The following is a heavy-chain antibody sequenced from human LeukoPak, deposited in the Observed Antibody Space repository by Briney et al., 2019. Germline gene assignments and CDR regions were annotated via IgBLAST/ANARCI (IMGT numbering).Heavy chain of an antibody. CDR1: GFTFSSYA. Sequence: GGSLRLSCAASGFTFSSYAMSWVRQAPGKGLEWVSYISSSSRTIYYADSVKARFTISRDNARNTLYLQMNSLRVEDTAVYYCARDGPMVRGVVPFDYWGQGTLVTVSS. CDR3: ARDGPMVRGVVPFDY. J-gene: IGHJ4*02. V-gene: IGHV3-48*04. D-gene: IGHD3-10*01. CDR2: ISSSSRTI.